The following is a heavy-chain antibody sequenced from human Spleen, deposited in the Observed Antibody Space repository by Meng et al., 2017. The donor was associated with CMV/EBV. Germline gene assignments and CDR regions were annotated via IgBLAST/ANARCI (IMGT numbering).Heavy chain of an antibody. Sequence: ETLSLTCTVSGGSITNYYWSWIRQPPGKGLEWIGYIYYSGSTKYNPSLKSRVTISADTSKSQFSLKLSSVTAADTAVYYCARDSSVDYYYFGMDVWGQGTSVTVSS. D-gene: IGHD3-10*01. J-gene: IGHJ6*02. V-gene: IGHV4-59*01. CDR1: GGSITNYY. CDR2: IYYSGST. CDR3: ARDSSVDYYYFGMDV.